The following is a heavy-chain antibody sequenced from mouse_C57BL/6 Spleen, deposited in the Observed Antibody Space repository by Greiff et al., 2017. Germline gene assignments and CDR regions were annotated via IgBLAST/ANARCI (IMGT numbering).Heavy chain of an antibody. J-gene: IGHJ3*01. Sequence: QVQLQQPGAELVKPGASVKLSCKASGYTFTSYWITWVKQRPGQGLEWIGDIYPGSSSTNYNEKFKSKATLTVDTSSSTAYMQLSSLTSEDSAVYYCERRGNGVAGFAYWGQGTLVTVSA. D-gene: IGHD1-1*02. CDR2: IYPGSSST. V-gene: IGHV1-55*01. CDR1: GYTFTSYW. CDR3: ERRGNGVAGFAY.